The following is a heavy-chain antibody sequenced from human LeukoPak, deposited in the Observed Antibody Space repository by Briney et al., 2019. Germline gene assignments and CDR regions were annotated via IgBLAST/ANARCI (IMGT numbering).Heavy chain of an antibody. Sequence: SETLSLTCTASGGSISSYYWSWIRQPPGKGLEWIGYIYYSGSTNYNPSLKSRVTISVDTSKNQFSLKLSSVTAADTAVYYCARDSGGPGHDYWGQGTLVTVSS. CDR3: ARDSGGPGHDY. V-gene: IGHV4-59*01. CDR1: GGSISSYY. J-gene: IGHJ4*02. CDR2: IYYSGST. D-gene: IGHD2-15*01.